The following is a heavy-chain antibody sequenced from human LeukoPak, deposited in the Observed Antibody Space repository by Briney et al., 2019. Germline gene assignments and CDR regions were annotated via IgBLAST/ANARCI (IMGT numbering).Heavy chain of an antibody. D-gene: IGHD3-10*01. V-gene: IGHV3-30*01. CDR1: GFTFSSYA. J-gene: IGHJ4*02. CDR2: ISYDGSNK. CDR3: ARGQGDNYYPHPGFDY. Sequence: GRSLRLSCAASGFTFSSYAMHWVRQAPGKGQEWVAVISYDGSNKYYADSVKGRFTISRDNSKNTLYLQMNSLRAEDTAVYYCARGQGDNYYPHPGFDYWGQGTLVTVSS.